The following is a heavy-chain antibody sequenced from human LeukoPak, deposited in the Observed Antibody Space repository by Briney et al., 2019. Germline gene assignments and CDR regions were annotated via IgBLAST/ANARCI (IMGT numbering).Heavy chain of an antibody. CDR1: YGSVSTTSYY. D-gene: IGHD3-16*02. V-gene: IGHV4-61*02. CDR3: ARGIRLGELSLYYFDY. Sequence: PSQTLSLTCSVSYGSVSTTSYYWGWIRHPAGKGLEWIGRIFTSGSTNYNPSLKSRVTISVDASKNQFSLKLTSVTAADTAVYYCARGIRLGELSLYYFDYWGQGTLVTVSS. J-gene: IGHJ4*02. CDR2: IFTSGST.